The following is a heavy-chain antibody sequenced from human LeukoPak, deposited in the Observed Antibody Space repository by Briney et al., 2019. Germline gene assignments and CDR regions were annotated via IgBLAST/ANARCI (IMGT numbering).Heavy chain of an antibody. Sequence: GGSLRLSCAASGFTFSNAWMSWVRQAPGKGLEWVSVIYSGGSTYYADSVKGRFTISRDNSKNTLYLQMNSLRAEDTAVYYCARGGSSSWYLDYWGQGTLVTVSS. CDR2: IYSGGST. CDR3: ARGGSSSWYLDY. J-gene: IGHJ4*02. V-gene: IGHV3-53*01. D-gene: IGHD6-13*01. CDR1: GFTFSNAW.